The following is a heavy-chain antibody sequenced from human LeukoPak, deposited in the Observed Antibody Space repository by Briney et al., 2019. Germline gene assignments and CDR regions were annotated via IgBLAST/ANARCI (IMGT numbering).Heavy chain of an antibody. V-gene: IGHV3-48*01. CDR1: GFTFSSYS. Sequence: GVSLRLSCAAPGFTFSSYSMNWVRQAPGKGLEWVSYISSSSSTIYYADSVKGRFTISRDNAKNSLYLQMNSLRAEDTAVYYCARVLFSGSYYWSWDQGTLVTVSS. CDR2: ISSSSSTI. J-gene: IGHJ4*02. CDR3: ARVLFSGSYYWS. D-gene: IGHD1-26*01.